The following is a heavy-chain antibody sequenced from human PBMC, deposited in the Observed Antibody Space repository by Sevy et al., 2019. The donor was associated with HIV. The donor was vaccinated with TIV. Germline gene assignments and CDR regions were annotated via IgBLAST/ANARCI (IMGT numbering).Heavy chain of an antibody. J-gene: IGHJ3*02. CDR1: GDSVSSNSAA. CDR3: ARGGYDILTGFETDDPFDI. D-gene: IGHD3-9*01. Sequence: SQTLSLTCAISGDSVSSNSAAWNWIRQSPSRGLEWLGRTYYRSKWYNDYAVSVKSRITINPDTSKNQFSLQLNSVTPEDTAVYYCARGGYDILTGFETDDPFDIWGQGTMVTVSS. V-gene: IGHV6-1*01. CDR2: TYYRSKWYN.